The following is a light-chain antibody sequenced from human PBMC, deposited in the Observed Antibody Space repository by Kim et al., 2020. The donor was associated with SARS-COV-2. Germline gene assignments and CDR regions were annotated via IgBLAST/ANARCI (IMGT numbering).Light chain of an antibody. V-gene: IGKV3-20*01. CDR2: GAS. CDR3: QQYRSSPAT. Sequence: SPGQRATVSCRASQSVSSNYLACYQQKPGPAPRLLIYGASSRATGIPARFSGSGSGTDFTLTITRLEHEDFAVHYCQQYRSSPATFGQGTTVDIK. J-gene: IGKJ1*01. CDR1: QSVSSNY.